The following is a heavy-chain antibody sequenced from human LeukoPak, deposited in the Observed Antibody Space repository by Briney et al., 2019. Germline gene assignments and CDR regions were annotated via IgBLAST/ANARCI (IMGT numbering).Heavy chain of an antibody. CDR2: ITGSGTTT. Sequence: GRSLRLSCVASGIAFRNYAMTWVRQAPGKGLEWVSSITGSGTTTRYADSVKGRFTISRDNSVGTLYLQLNSLSAADTAVYYCGIDPNGDYIGAFDFWGQGTKVTASS. D-gene: IGHD4-17*01. V-gene: IGHV3-23*01. CDR1: GIAFRNYA. CDR3: GIDPNGDYIGAFDF. J-gene: IGHJ3*01.